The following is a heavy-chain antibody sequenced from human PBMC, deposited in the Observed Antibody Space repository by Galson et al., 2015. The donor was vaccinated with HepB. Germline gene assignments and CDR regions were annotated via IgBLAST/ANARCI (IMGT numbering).Heavy chain of an antibody. J-gene: IGHJ4*02. CDR2: IDPSDSYT. D-gene: IGHD3-22*01. V-gene: IGHV5-10-1*01. CDR3: ARPVGGYYYDSSGYYFDY. CDR1: GYSFTSYW. Sequence: QSGAEVKKPGESLRISCKGSGYSFTSYWISWVRQMPGKGLEWMGRIDPSDSYTDYSPSFQGHVTISADKSISTAYLQWSSLKASDTAMYYCARPVGGYYYDSSGYYFDYWGQGTLVTVSS.